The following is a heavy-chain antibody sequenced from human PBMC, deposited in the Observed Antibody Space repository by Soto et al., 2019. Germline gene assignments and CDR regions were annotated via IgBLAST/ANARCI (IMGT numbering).Heavy chain of an antibody. V-gene: IGHV3-30*18. J-gene: IGHJ4*02. D-gene: IGHD6-19*01. CDR3: AKDDRYSSGWYLGY. Sequence: QVQLVESGGGVVQPGRSLRLSCAASGFTFSSYGMRWVRQAPGKGLEWVAVISYDGSNKYYADSVKGRFTISRDNSKNTLYLQMNSLRAEDTAVYYCAKDDRYSSGWYLGYWGQGTLVTVSS. CDR1: GFTFSSYG. CDR2: ISYDGSNK.